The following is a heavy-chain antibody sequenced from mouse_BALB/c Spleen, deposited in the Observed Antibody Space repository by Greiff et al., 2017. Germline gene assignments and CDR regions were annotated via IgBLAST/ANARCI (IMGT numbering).Heavy chain of an antibody. Sequence: EVKLMESGGGLVQPGGSLKLSCAASGFDFSRYWMSWVRQAPGKGLEWIGEINPDSSTINYTPSLKDKFIISRDNAKNTLYLQMSKVRSEDTALYYCARGYRYDWFAYWGQGTLVTVSA. CDR1: GFDFSRYW. V-gene: IGHV4-1*02. CDR3: ARGYRYDWFAY. J-gene: IGHJ3*01. D-gene: IGHD2-14*01. CDR2: INPDSSTI.